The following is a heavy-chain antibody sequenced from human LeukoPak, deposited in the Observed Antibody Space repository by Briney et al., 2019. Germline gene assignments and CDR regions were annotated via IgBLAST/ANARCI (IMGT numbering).Heavy chain of an antibody. CDR3: VRESLVVFPYWFDP. V-gene: IGHV4-4*07. J-gene: IGHJ5*02. D-gene: IGHD2-2*01. Sequence: KPSETQSLTCTVSGGSISTYYWSWIRQPAGKGLEWIGRIYSSGSTNYNPSLESRVTMSVDTSQNQFSLKLSSVTAADTAVYYCVRESLVVFPYWFDPWGQGTLVTVSS. CDR1: GGSISTYY. CDR2: IYSSGST.